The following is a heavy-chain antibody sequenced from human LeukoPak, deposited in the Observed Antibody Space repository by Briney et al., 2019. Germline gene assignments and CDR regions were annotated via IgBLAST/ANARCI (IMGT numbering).Heavy chain of an antibody. CDR2: INPNSGGT. J-gene: IGHJ6*03. Sequence: ASVKVSCKASGYTFTGYYMHWVRQAPGQGLEWMGWINPNSGGTNYAQKFQGRVTITRDTSISTAYMELSRLRSDDTAVYYCAKGLRGSSSWVHYYYMDVWGKGTTVTISS. CDR3: AKGLRGSSSWVHYYYMDV. D-gene: IGHD6-13*01. V-gene: IGHV1-2*02. CDR1: GYTFTGYY.